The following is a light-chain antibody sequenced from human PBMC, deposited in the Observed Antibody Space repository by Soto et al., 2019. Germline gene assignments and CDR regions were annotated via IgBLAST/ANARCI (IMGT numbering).Light chain of an antibody. CDR3: SSYTGSSYV. Sequence: QSVLTQPPSASGSPGQSVTISCTGTRSDVGDYNYVSWYQQHPGKAPKLMIYEVSKRPSGVPDRFSGSKSGNTASLTVSGLQAEDEANYYCSSYTGSSYVFGTGTKLTVL. CDR1: RSDVGDYNY. J-gene: IGLJ1*01. V-gene: IGLV2-8*01. CDR2: EVS.